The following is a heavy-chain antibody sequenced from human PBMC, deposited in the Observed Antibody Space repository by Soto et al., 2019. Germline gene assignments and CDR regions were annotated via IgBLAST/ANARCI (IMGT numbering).Heavy chain of an antibody. Sequence: SETLSLTCTLSGGSISSGDHYWSWIRQPPGKGLEWIGYIYYSGTTYYNPSLKSRVTISVDTSENQFSLKVNSVTAADTAVYYCARALIQLWPHYYYGMDVWGQGTTVTVS. CDR2: IYYSGTT. D-gene: IGHD5-18*01. CDR3: ARALIQLWPHYYYGMDV. J-gene: IGHJ6*02. CDR1: GGSISSGDHY. V-gene: IGHV4-30-4*01.